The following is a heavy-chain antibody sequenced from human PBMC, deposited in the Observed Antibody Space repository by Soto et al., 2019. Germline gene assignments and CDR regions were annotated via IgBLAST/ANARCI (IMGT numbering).Heavy chain of an antibody. CDR3: AIARCSGGNRWDWSSWFDP. Sequence: SQTLSLTCAISGDSVSTNSATWNWIRQSPSRGLEWLGRTYYRSKWYNDYAVSVKSRITINPDTSKNQFSLQLNSVTPEDTAVYYCAIARCSGGNRWDWSSWFDPSGQGTLLTVSS. CDR2: TYYRSKWYN. V-gene: IGHV6-1*01. D-gene: IGHD2-15*01. CDR1: GDSVSTNSAT. J-gene: IGHJ5*01.